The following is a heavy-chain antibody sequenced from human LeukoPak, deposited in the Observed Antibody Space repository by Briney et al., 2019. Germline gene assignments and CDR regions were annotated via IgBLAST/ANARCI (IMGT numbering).Heavy chain of an antibody. CDR1: GFTFSSYA. J-gene: IGHJ5*02. Sequence: AGGSLRVSCAASGFTFSSYAMHWVRQAPGKGLEWVAVISYDGSNKYYADSVKGRFTISRDNSKNALYLQMNCLRAEDTAVYYCARDAGSSWYPNWFDPWGQGTLVTVSS. CDR2: ISYDGSNK. CDR3: ARDAGSSWYPNWFDP. V-gene: IGHV3-30-3*01. D-gene: IGHD6-13*01.